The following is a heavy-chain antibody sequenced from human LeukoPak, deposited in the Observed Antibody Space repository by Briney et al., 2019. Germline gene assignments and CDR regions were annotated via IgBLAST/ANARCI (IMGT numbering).Heavy chain of an antibody. J-gene: IGHJ1*01. CDR3: AKDEARWLQLPEYFQH. D-gene: IGHD5-24*01. CDR2: ITGSSSTI. CDR1: EFTFSDYS. V-gene: IGHV3-48*01. Sequence: GGSLRLSCAASEFTFSDYSMNWVRQAPGKGLEWVSYITGSSSTIYYADSVKGRFTISRDNSKNTLYLQMNSLRAEDTAVYYCAKDEARWLQLPEYFQHWGQGTLVTVSS.